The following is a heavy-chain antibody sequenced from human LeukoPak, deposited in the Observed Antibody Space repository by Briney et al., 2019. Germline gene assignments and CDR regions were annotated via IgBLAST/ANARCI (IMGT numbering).Heavy chain of an antibody. Sequence: ASVKVSCKASGYTFTSYGISWVRQAPGQGLEWMGWISAYNGNTNYAQKLQGRVTMTTDTSTSTAYMELRSLRSDDTAVYYCASASSEWELGNAFDIWGQGTMVTVSS. V-gene: IGHV1-18*01. CDR3: ASASSEWELGNAFDI. CDR2: ISAYNGNT. CDR1: GYTFTSYG. J-gene: IGHJ3*02. D-gene: IGHD1-26*01.